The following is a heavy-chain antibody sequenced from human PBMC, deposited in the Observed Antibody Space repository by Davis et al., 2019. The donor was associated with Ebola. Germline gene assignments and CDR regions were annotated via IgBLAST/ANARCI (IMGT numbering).Heavy chain of an antibody. CDR1: GFTVSSNY. J-gene: IGHJ6*02. Sequence: GESLKISCAASGFTVSSNYMSWVRQAPGKGLEWVSVIYSGGSTYYADSVKGRFTISRDNSKNTLYLQMHSLRAEDTAVYYCARDRIFGAVLYARGMDVWGQGTTVTVSS. V-gene: IGHV3-66*01. D-gene: IGHD3-3*02. CDR2: IYSGGST. CDR3: ARDRIFGAVLYARGMDV.